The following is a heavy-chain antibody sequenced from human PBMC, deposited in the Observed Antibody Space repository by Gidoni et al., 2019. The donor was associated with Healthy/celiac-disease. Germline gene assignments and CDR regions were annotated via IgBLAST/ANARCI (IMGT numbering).Heavy chain of an antibody. CDR2: ST. CDR3: ARDRYGDYFDY. D-gene: IGHD4-17*01. J-gene: IGHJ4*02. Sequence: STNYNPSLKSRVTISVDTSKNQFSLKLSSVTAADTAVYYCARDRYGDYFDYWGQGTLVTVSS. V-gene: IGHV4-59*01.